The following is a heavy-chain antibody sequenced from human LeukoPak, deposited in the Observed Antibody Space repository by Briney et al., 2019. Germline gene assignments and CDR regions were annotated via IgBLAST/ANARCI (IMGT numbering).Heavy chain of an antibody. V-gene: IGHV3-23*01. CDR1: GFTLSSYA. CDR3: AKAPVTTCRGAYCYPFDY. CDR2: ISDSGDT. J-gene: IGHJ4*02. Sequence: GRSLRLSCAASGFTLSSYAMSWVRQAPGKGLEWVSAISDSGDTYHADSVKGRFPISRDSPKNTLFLQMNRLRPEDAAVYYCAKAPVTTCRGAYCYPFDYWGQGTLVTVSS. D-gene: IGHD2-21*01.